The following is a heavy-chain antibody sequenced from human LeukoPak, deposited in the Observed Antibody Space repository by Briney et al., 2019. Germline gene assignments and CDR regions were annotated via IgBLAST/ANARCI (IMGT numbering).Heavy chain of an antibody. CDR3: ARVRGGYDSEYYYYYMDV. J-gene: IGHJ6*03. V-gene: IGHV4-59*01. CDR1: GGSISSYY. Sequence: PSETLSLTCTVSGGSISSYYWSWIRQPPGKGLEWIGYIYYSGSTNYNPSLKSRVTISVDTSKNQFSLKLSSVTAADTAVYYCARVRGGYDSEYYYYYMDVWGKGTTLTVSS. D-gene: IGHD5-12*01. CDR2: IYYSGST.